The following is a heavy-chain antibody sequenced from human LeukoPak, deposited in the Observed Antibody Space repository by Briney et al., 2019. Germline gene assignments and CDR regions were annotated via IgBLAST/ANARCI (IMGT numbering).Heavy chain of an antibody. CDR3: ARVRGVISFDY. Sequence: PSETLSLTCGVYGGSFSAYYWSWTRQPPEKGLEWIGEINHSGSTNYNPSLKSRVTISVDTSKNQFSLKLSSVTAADTAVYYCARVRGVISFDYWGQGTLVTVSS. D-gene: IGHD3-10*01. CDR2: INHSGST. J-gene: IGHJ4*02. CDR1: GGSFSAYY. V-gene: IGHV4-34*01.